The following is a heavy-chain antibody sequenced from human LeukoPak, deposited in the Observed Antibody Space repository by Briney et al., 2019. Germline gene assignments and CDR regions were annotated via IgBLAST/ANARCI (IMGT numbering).Heavy chain of an antibody. D-gene: IGHD2-8*01. J-gene: IGHJ1*01. CDR1: GFTFSSYA. CDR2: ISYDESNK. CDR3: ARGYCTNGVCYTSAEYFQH. Sequence: GGSLRLSCAASGFTFSSYAMHWVRQAPGKGLEWVAVISYDESNKYYADSVKGRFTISRDNSKNTLYLQVDSPRAEDTAVYYCARGYCTNGVCYTSAEYFQHWGQGTLVTVSS. V-gene: IGHV3-30*04.